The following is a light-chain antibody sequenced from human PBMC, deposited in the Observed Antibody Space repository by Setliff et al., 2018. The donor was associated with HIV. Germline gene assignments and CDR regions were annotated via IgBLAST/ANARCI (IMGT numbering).Light chain of an antibody. V-gene: IGKV1-5*03. Sequence: DTQMTQSPSTLSASVGDRVTITCRASQSISSWLAWYQQKPGRAPKLLIYKASSLESGVPSRFSGSRSGTEFTLTISSLQPDDFATYYCQQYNHYSGYTFGQGTKVDIK. J-gene: IGKJ2*01. CDR1: QSISSW. CDR2: KAS. CDR3: QQYNHYSGYT.